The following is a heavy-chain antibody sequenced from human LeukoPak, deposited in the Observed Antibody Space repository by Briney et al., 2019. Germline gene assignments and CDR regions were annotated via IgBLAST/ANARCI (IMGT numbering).Heavy chain of an antibody. V-gene: IGHV4-34*01. J-gene: IGHJ4*02. D-gene: IGHD4-17*01. CDR3: AKDETTVVTLSVY. CDR2: INHSGST. CDR1: GGSFSTYY. Sequence: MASETLSLTCAVYGGSFSTYYWSWIRQPPGKGLERIGEINHSGSTNYNPSLKSRVTMSVDTSKNQFSLKLSSVTAADTAVYYCAKDETTVVTLSVYWGQGTLVTVSS.